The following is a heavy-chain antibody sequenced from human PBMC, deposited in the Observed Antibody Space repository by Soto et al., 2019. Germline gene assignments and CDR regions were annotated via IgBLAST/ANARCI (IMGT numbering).Heavy chain of an antibody. CDR1: GYTFTSYY. D-gene: IGHD3-10*01. V-gene: IGHV1-46*01. CDR3: ARGAFGEVSFDY. Sequence: GASVKVSCKASGYTFTSYYMHWVRQAPGQGLEWMGIIRTSNTNTSYAQNLQGRVTMTTEKSTSTAYMELRSLRSDDTAVYYCARGAFGEVSFDYWGQGTQVTVSS. J-gene: IGHJ4*02. CDR2: IRTSNTNT.